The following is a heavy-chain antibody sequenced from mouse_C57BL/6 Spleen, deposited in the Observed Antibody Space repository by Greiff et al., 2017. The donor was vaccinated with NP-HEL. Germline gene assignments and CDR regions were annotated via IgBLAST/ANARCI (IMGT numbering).Heavy chain of an antibody. CDR2: INPNNGGT. J-gene: IGHJ1*03. D-gene: IGHD1-1*01. V-gene: IGHV1-18*01. CDR3: ARHYYGSRGDWYFDV. CDR1: GYTFTDYN. Sequence: VQLQQSGPELVKPGASVKIPRKASGYTFTDYNMDWVKQSHGKSLEWIGDINPNNGGTIYNQKFKGKATLTVDKSSSTAYMELRSLTSEDTAVYYCARHYYGSRGDWYFDVWGTGTTVTVSS.